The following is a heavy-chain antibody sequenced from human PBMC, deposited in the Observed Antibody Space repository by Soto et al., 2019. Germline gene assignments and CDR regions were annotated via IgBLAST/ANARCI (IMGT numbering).Heavy chain of an antibody. CDR2: IIPIFGTA. V-gene: IGHV1-69*13. D-gene: IGHD2-2*01. Sequence: SVKVSCKASGGTFSSYAISWVRQAPGQGLEWMGGIIPIFGTANYAQKFQGRVTITADESTSTAYMELSSLRSEDTAVYYCARAVVPAANLCDYWGQGTLVTVSS. CDR1: GGTFSSYA. CDR3: ARAVVPAANLCDY. J-gene: IGHJ4*02.